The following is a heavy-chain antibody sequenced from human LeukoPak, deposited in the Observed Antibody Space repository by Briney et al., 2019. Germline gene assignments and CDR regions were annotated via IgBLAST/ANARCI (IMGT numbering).Heavy chain of an antibody. Sequence: GGSLRLSCAASGLTVSSNYMTWVRQAPRKGLEWVSIIYSGGNTYYADSVKGRFAISRDNSKNTVYLRVNSLRAEDTAVYYCVNLPGGGYWGQGTLVTVSS. D-gene: IGHD7-27*01. J-gene: IGHJ4*02. CDR3: VNLPGGGY. CDR1: GLTVSSNY. CDR2: IYSGGNT. V-gene: IGHV3-66*02.